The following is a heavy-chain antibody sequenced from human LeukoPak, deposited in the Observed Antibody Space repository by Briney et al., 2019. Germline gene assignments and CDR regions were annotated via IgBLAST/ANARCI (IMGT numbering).Heavy chain of an antibody. Sequence: SETLSLTCTVSGYSISSGYYWGWIRQPPGKGLEWIGSIYHSGSTYYNPSLKSRVTISVDTSKNQFSLKLSSVTAADTAVYYCARDSWWGGSFDYWGQGTLVTVSS. D-gene: IGHD2-15*01. CDR3: ARDSWWGGSFDY. J-gene: IGHJ4*02. V-gene: IGHV4-38-2*02. CDR2: IYHSGST. CDR1: GYSISSGYY.